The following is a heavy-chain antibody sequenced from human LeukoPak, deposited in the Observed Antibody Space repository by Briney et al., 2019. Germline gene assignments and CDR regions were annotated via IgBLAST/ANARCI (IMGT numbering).Heavy chain of an antibody. D-gene: IGHD6-19*01. CDR2: ITGNGGST. Sequence: GGSLRLSCATSGFTFGSCAMTWVRHAPGKGLEWVSTITGNGGSTYSADPVKGRFTISRDNFKNTLYLQMNTLRAEDTAVYYCARSPGGWYMDPFDTWGQGTMVIVSS. J-gene: IGHJ3*02. V-gene: IGHV3-23*01. CDR1: GFTFGSCA. CDR3: ARSPGGWYMDPFDT.